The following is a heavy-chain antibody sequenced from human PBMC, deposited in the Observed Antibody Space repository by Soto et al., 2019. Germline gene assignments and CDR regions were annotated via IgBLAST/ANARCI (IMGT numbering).Heavy chain of an antibody. D-gene: IGHD6-19*01. Sequence: QVQLVQSGAEVKKPGSSVKVSCKASGGTFSSYAISWVRQAPGQGLEWMGGIIPIFGTANYAQKFQGRATITAAESTSTAYMELSRLRSADTAVYYCATLPVAVLYRDYWGQGTLVPVSS. V-gene: IGHV1-69*12. CDR3: ATLPVAVLYRDY. CDR1: GGTFSSYA. J-gene: IGHJ4*02. CDR2: IIPIFGTA.